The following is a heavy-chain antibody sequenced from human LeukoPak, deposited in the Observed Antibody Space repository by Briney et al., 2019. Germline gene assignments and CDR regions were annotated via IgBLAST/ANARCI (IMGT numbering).Heavy chain of an antibody. J-gene: IGHJ4*02. CDR2: IEKNAGGA. CDR1: GFTFSDFA. D-gene: IGHD1-26*01. Sequence: GGSLRLSCAASGFTFSDFAMSWVRLAPGKGLEWVSSIEKNAGGAYYADSVKGRFTVSRDNSKNTLYLQMSSLRVKDTALYYCAKQEGALIENWCFDHWGLGTLVTVSS. V-gene: IGHV3-23*01. CDR3: AKQEGALIENWCFDH.